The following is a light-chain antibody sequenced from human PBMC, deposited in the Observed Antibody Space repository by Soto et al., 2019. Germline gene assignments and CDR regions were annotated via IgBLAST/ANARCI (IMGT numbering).Light chain of an antibody. V-gene: IGKV1-9*01. CDR3: QQLNSYWYT. J-gene: IGKJ2*01. CDR2: GAS. Sequence: DIQLTQSPSFLSASVGDRVTITCRASQGISTYLAWYQQKPVKAPKLLIYGASTLQSGVPSRFSGSGSGTEFTLTISSLQPEDFGTYYCQQLNSYWYTFGQGTQLEI. CDR1: QGISTY.